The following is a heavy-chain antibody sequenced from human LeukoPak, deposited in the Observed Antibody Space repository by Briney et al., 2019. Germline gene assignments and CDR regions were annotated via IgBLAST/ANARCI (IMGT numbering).Heavy chain of an antibody. CDR2: IKSKTDGGTT. V-gene: IGHV3-15*01. CDR1: GFTFSNAW. CDR3: TTGITMVRGVILLIDY. D-gene: IGHD3-10*01. J-gene: IGHJ4*02. Sequence: PGGALRLSCAASGFTFSNAWMSWVRQAPGKGLEWVGRIKSKTDGGTTDYAAPVKGRFTISRDDSKNTLYLQMNSLKTEDTAVYYCTTGITMVRGVILLIDYWGQGTLVTVSS.